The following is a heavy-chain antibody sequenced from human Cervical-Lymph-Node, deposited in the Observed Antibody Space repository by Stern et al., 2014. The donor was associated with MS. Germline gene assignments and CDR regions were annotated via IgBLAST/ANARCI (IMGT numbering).Heavy chain of an antibody. Sequence: QVQLGQSGPGLVKPSGTLSLTCAVSGDSISGNNWWSWVRQSPGKGLEWIGEIYVSGSTSYNPSLESRTIMPVERSNNQFSLKLTSVTAADTAVYYCARRGGQRLVHFDYWGQGILVTVSS. D-gene: IGHD6-13*01. V-gene: IGHV4-4*02. CDR1: GDSISGNNW. J-gene: IGHJ4*02. CDR2: IYVSGST. CDR3: ARRGGQRLVHFDY.